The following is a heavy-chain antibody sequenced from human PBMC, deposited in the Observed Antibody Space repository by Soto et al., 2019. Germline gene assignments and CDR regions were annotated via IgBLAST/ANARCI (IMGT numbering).Heavy chain of an antibody. CDR1: GSTFSTTA. CDR3: AEAATPGWCPRS. CDR2: ITASGLTT. Sequence: EVQLVESGGGLVQPGGSLRLSCAASGSTFSTTAMTWVRQAPGKGLKWVSAITASGLTTYHADSVKGRFTISRVQSNNTLYLQMNSLRVEDTAIYYCAEAATPGWCPRSWGQGTMVIVSS. D-gene: IGHD2-15*01. J-gene: IGHJ5*02. V-gene: IGHV3-23*04.